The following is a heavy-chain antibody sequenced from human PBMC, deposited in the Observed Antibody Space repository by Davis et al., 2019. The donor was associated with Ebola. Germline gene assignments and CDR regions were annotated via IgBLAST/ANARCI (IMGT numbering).Heavy chain of an antibody. CDR1: GGSISSSNW. J-gene: IGHJ4*02. CDR2: IYHSGSP. V-gene: IGHV4-4*02. Sequence: SETLSLTCAVSGGSISSSNWWRWVRQPPGKGLEWIGEIYHSGSPNYNPSLKSRVTISVDKSKNQFSLKLSSVTAADTAVYYCARDPHWIAAAGKGDYWGQGTLVTVSS. D-gene: IGHD6-13*01. CDR3: ARDPHWIAAAGKGDY.